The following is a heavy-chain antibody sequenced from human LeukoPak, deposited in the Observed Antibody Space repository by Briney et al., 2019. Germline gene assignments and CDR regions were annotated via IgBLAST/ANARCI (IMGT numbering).Heavy chain of an antibody. CDR1: GGSISSGGYS. D-gene: IGHD3-3*01. CDR3: AGGNYDFWSGYYKGNWFDP. CDR2: IYHSGST. J-gene: IGHJ5*02. Sequence: SQTLSLTCAVSGGSISSGGYSWSWIRQPPGKGLEWIGYIYHSGSTYYNPSLKSRVTISVDTSKNQFSLKLSSVTAADTAVYYCAGGNYDFWSGYYKGNWFDPWGQGTLVTVSS. V-gene: IGHV4-30-2*02.